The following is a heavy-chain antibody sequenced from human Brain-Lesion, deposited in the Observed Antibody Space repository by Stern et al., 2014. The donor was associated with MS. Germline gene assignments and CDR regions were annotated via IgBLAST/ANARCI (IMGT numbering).Heavy chain of an antibody. CDR3: ARDITGSSAYFAY. D-gene: IGHD1-14*01. J-gene: IGHJ4*02. V-gene: IGHV3-9*01. CDR2: ISWNSGPI. CDR1: GFTFDDYA. Sequence: EVQLVESGGDLVQPGRSLRLSCAAFGFTFDDYAMHWVRPAPGKGLEWVAGISWNSGPIGYADSVKGRFPTSRDNAYSSLYLQMNSLRPEDTALYYCARDITGSSAYFAYWGQGTLVTVSS.